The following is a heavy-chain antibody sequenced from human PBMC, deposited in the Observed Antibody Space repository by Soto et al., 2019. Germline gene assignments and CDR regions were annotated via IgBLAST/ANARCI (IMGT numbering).Heavy chain of an antibody. Sequence: QVQLQESGPGLVKPSGTLSLTCAVSGGSISSSNWWRWVRQPPGEGLEWIGEIYHSGSTKYNPSLKSRVTISVDKSKNQFSLKLSSVTAADTAVYYCASVRGGYYYGMDVWGQGTTVTVSS. CDR2: IYHSGST. CDR3: ASVRGGYYYGMDV. V-gene: IGHV4-4*02. CDR1: GGSISSSNW. J-gene: IGHJ6*02. D-gene: IGHD3-10*02.